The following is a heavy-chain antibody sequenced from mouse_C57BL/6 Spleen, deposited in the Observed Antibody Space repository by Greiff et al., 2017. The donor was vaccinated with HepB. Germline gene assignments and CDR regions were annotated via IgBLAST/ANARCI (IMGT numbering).Heavy chain of an antibody. J-gene: IGHJ4*01. CDR3: ARRDYGEAMDY. CDR2: IYPRSGNT. D-gene: IGHD1-1*01. CDR1: GYTFTSYG. Sequence: VQLVESGAELARPGASVKLSCKASGYTFTSYGISWVKQRTGQGLEWIGEIYPRSGNTYYNEKFKGKATLTADKSSSTAYMELRSLTSEDSAVYFCARRDYGEAMDYWGQGTSVTVSS. V-gene: IGHV1-81*01.